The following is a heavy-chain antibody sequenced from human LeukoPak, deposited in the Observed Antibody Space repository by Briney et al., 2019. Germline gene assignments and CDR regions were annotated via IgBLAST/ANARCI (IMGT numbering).Heavy chain of an antibody. CDR1: GYTFTGYY. J-gene: IGHJ4*02. Sequence: GASVKVSCKASGYTFTGYYMHWVRQAPGQGLEWMGLINPSGGSTSYAQKFQGRVTMTRDTSTSTVYMELSSLRSEDTAVYYCARGGTGSYYYGSGSPFYFDYWGQGTLVTVSS. V-gene: IGHV1-46*01. D-gene: IGHD3-10*01. CDR2: INPSGGST. CDR3: ARGGTGSYYYGSGSPFYFDY.